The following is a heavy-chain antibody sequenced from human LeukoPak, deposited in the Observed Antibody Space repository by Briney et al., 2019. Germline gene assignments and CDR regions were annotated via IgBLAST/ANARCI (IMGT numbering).Heavy chain of an antibody. CDR1: GYTFTSYA. CDR3: ARTISIAVADGVDY. V-gene: IGHV1-3*01. Sequence: ASVKVSCKASGYTFTSYAMHWVRQAPGQRLEWMGWSNAGNGNTKYSQKFQGRVTITRDTSASTAYMELSSLRSEDTAVYYCARTISIAVADGVDYWGQGTLVTVSS. CDR2: SNAGNGNT. D-gene: IGHD6-19*01. J-gene: IGHJ4*02.